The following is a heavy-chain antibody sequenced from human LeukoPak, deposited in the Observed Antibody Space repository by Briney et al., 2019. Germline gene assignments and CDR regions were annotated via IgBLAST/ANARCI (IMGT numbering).Heavy chain of an antibody. V-gene: IGHV4-61*02. J-gene: IGHJ4*02. CDR1: GGSISSGSYY. CDR2: IYTSGST. D-gene: IGHD1-26*01. CDR3: ASLKVGATKGGFDY. Sequence: SQTLSLTCTVSGGSISSGSYYWSWIRQPAGKGLEWIGRIYTSGSTNYNPSLKSRVTISVDTSKNQFSLKLNSVTAADTAVYYCASLKVGATKGGFDYWGQGTLVTVSS.